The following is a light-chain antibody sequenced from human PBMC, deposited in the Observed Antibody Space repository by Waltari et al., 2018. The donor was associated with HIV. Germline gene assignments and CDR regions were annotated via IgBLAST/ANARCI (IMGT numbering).Light chain of an antibody. CDR2: RNN. V-gene: IGLV1-47*01. J-gene: IGLJ3*02. CDR1: SSYLGSHD. Sequence: QPVLTQPPSASGSPGQRLTTPPSGSSSYLGSHDVYLYQQLPGTAPKLLIYRNNQRPSGVPDRFSGSKSGTSASLAISGLRSEDEADYYCAAWDDSLSGWVFGGGTKLTVL. CDR3: AAWDDSLSGWV.